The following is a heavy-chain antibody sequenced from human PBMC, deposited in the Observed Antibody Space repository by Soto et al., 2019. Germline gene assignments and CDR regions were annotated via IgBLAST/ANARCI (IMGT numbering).Heavy chain of an antibody. V-gene: IGHV1-69*06. CDR2: IIPIFGTT. CDR1: GGTFGSDA. J-gene: IGHJ5*02. CDR3: ARDRTDSGYYTNWLDP. Sequence: VASVKVSCKASGGTFGSDAITWVRRAPGQGLEWVGRIIPIFGTTNYAQNLQGRVTISADKSTLTSYMELHSLTSDDTALYYCARDRTDSGYYTNWLDPWGQGTQVTVSS. D-gene: IGHD3-22*01.